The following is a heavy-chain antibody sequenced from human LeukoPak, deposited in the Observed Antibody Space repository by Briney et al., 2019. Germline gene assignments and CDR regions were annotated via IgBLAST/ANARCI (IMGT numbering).Heavy chain of an antibody. CDR3: ARGRRNYDILTGYYKGEYYFDY. V-gene: IGHV4-34*01. CDR2: INHSGST. D-gene: IGHD3-9*01. Sequence: SETLSLTCAVYGGSFSGYYWSWIRQPPGKGLEWIGEINHSGSTNYNPSLKSRVTISVDTSKNQFSLKLSSVTAADTAVYYCARGRRNYDILTGYYKGEYYFDYWGQGTLVTVSS. CDR1: GGSFSGYY. J-gene: IGHJ4*02.